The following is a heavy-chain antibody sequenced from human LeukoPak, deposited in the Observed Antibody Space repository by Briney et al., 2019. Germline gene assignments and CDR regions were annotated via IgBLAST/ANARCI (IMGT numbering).Heavy chain of an antibody. CDR2: IYYSGST. CDR3: ARDLSRGLDY. V-gene: IGHV4-59*01. D-gene: IGHD2-2*01. Sequence: PSQTLSLTCTVSGGSISSYYWSWIRQPPGKGLEWIGYIYYSGSTNYNPSLKSRVTISVDTSKNQFSLKLSSVTAADTAVYYCARDLSRGLDYWGQGTLVTVSS. J-gene: IGHJ4*02. CDR1: GGSISSYY.